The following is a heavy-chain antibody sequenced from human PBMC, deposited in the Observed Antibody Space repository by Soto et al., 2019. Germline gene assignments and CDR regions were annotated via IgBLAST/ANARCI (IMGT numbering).Heavy chain of an antibody. CDR2: INLNGGYT. CDR3: TRADSDVVILPDVRPLFDL. V-gene: IGHV1-46*01. CDR1: GYDFFKYN. J-gene: IGHJ4*02. Sequence: QVQLVQSGAEVKKPGASVKVSCKTSGYDFFKYNMHWVRQAPGQGLEWMGVINLNGGYTRHAQKFQGRVIMTRDTSSKIVYMELSGLTSADTAMYYCTRADSDVVILPDVRPLFDLWGQGALVTVSS. D-gene: IGHD2-21*02.